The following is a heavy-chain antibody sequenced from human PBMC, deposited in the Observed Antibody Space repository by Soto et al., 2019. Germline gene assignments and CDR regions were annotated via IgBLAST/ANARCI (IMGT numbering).Heavy chain of an antibody. CDR2: INPSGGST. V-gene: IGHV1-46*01. CDR3: ARGDSNGWNFDS. CDR1: GYTFTTYQ. D-gene: IGHD6-19*01. Sequence: ASVKVSCKASGYTFTTYQIHWVRQAPGQGLEWMGTINPSGGSTSYAQRFQGRVTMTRDTSTSTVYVDLNSLRSEDTALYYCARGDSNGWNFDSWGQGTLVTVSS. J-gene: IGHJ4*02.